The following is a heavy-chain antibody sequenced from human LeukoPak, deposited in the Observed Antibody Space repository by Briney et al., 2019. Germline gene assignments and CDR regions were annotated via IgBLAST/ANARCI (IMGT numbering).Heavy chain of an antibody. CDR3: AKIEGVATTKTY. Sequence: GGPLRLSCAASGFTFSSYAMSWVRQAPGKGLEWVSAISGSGGSTYYADSVKGRFTISRDNSKNTLYLQMNSLRAEDTAVYYCAKIEGVATTKTYWGQGTLVTVSS. CDR2: ISGSGGST. V-gene: IGHV3-23*01. CDR1: GFTFSSYA. J-gene: IGHJ4*02. D-gene: IGHD5-12*01.